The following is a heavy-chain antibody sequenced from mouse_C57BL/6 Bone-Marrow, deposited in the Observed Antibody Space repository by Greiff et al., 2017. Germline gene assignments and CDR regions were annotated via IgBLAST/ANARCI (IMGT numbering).Heavy chain of an antibody. J-gene: IGHJ4*01. CDR3: KGNEMDY. Sequence: QVQLQQSGAELVRPGASVTLSCKASGYTFTDYEMHWVKQTPVHGLEWIGAIDPDTGGTAYNQKFKGKAILTADKSSSTAYMELRSLTSEDSAVYYCKGNEMDYWGQGTSVTVSS. CDR2: IDPDTGGT. CDR1: GYTFTDYE. V-gene: IGHV1-15*01.